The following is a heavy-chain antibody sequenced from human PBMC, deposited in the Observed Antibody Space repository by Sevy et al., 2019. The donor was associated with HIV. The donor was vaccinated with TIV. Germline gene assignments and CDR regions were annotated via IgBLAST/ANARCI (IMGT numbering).Heavy chain of an antibody. D-gene: IGHD2-21*02. CDR2: ISAYNGNT. J-gene: IGHJ4*02. CDR3: ARYLGGYGGNSIDY. V-gene: IGHV1-18*01. Sequence: ASVKVSCKASGYTFTSYGISWVRQAPGQGLEWMVWISAYNGNTNYAQKLQGRVTMTTDTSTSTAYMELRSLRSDDTAVYYCARYLGGYGGNSIDYWGQGTLVTVSS. CDR1: GYTFTSYG.